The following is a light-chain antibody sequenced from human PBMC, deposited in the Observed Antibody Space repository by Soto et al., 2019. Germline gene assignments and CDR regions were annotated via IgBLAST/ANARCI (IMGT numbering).Light chain of an antibody. Sequence: DIVMTQSPLSLPVTPGEPASISCRSSQSLLHSSGYMYLDWYLQKPGQSPQLLIYLGSNRASGVPDRFSGSGSGTDLTLKISRVEADDVGLYNCMQALQTPQFGQGTKLEIK. CDR3: MQALQTPQ. V-gene: IGKV2-28*01. CDR2: LGS. J-gene: IGKJ2*01. CDR1: QSLLHSSGYMY.